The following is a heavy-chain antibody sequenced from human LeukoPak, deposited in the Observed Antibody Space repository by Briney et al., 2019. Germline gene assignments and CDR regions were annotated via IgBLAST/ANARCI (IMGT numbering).Heavy chain of an antibody. CDR1: GFTFSSYA. Sequence: GETLRLSCAASGFTFSSYAMSWVRQAPGKGLEWVSAISSNGSSTYHADSVKGRFTIYRDNSKNTVNFQMNSLRGEDTAVYYCVKVGGSGYYPDIWGQGTMVTVSS. D-gene: IGHD3-22*01. J-gene: IGHJ3*02. CDR3: VKVGGSGYYPDI. CDR2: ISSNGSST. V-gene: IGHV3-23*01.